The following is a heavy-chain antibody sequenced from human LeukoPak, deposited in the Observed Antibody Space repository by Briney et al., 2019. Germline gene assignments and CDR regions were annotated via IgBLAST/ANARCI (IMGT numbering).Heavy chain of an antibody. J-gene: IGHJ3*02. CDR3: AKDRTGLRLNPAFDI. CDR2: IWYDGSNK. CDR1: GFTFSSYG. V-gene: IGHV3-33*06. Sequence: PGGSLRLSCAASGFTFSSYGMHWVRQAPGKGLEWVAVIWYDGSNKYYADSVKGRFTISRDNSRNTLYLQMNSLRAEDTAVYYCAKDRTGLRLNPAFDIWGQGTMVTVSS. D-gene: IGHD3-3*01.